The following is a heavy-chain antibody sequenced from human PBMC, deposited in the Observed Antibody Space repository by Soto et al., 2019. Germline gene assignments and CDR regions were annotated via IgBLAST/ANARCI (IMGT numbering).Heavy chain of an antibody. CDR3: AGTRGDYDFWSGYTKFRGFGYYYMDV. CDR2: IYYSGST. CDR1: GGSISSSSYY. V-gene: IGHV4-39*01. J-gene: IGHJ6*03. Sequence: SETLSLTCTVSGGSISSSSYYWGWIRQPPGKGLEWIGSIYYSGSTYYNPSLKSRVTISVDTSKNQFSLKLSSVTAADTPVYYCAGTRGDYDFWSGYTKFRGFGYYYMDVWGKGTTVTVSS. D-gene: IGHD3-3*01.